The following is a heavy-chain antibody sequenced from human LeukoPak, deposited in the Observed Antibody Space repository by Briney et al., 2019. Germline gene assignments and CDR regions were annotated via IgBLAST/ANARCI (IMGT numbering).Heavy chain of an antibody. V-gene: IGHV3-33*06. Sequence: GTSLRLSCAASEFTFSTYGMHWVRQAPGKGLEWVAVIWYDGNTKYYADSVKGRFTISRDNSKNTLYLQVNSLRAEDTAVYYCAKALDYRYFDYWGQGTLVTVSS. J-gene: IGHJ4*02. CDR1: EFTFSTYG. CDR2: IWYDGNTK. D-gene: IGHD4/OR15-4a*01. CDR3: AKALDYRYFDY.